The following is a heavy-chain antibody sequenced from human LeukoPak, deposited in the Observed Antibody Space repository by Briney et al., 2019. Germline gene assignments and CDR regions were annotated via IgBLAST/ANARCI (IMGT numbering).Heavy chain of an antibody. CDR2: FYSRPRP. Sequence: TLSLTCTVSGDSLTSGSRYWSWIRQPAGKGLEWIGQFYSRPRPTYNPSLESRVTISGDTGKNQFSLKLDSVTAADTAVYFCARCMSELDYGDYAYYYHMDVWGKGTTVTDSS. D-gene: IGHD4-17*01. CDR3: ARCMSELDYGDYAYYYHMDV. V-gene: IGHV4-61*09. J-gene: IGHJ6*04. CDR1: GDSLTSGSRY.